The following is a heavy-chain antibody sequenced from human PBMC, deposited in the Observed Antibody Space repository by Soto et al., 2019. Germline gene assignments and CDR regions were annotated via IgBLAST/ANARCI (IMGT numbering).Heavy chain of an antibody. CDR3: ARALREAAGTWYFDY. J-gene: IGHJ4*02. CDR2: INPSGGST. CDR1: GYTFTSYY. D-gene: IGHD6-13*01. V-gene: IGHV1-46*03. Sequence: GASVKVSCKASGYTFTSYYMHWVRQAPGQGLEWMGIINPSGGSTSHAQKFQGRVTMTRDTSTSTVYMELSSLRSEDTAVYYCARALREAAGTWYFDYWGQGTLVTVSS.